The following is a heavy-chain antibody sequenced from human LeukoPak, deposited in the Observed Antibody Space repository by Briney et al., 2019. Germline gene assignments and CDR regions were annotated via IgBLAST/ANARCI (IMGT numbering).Heavy chain of an antibody. CDR2: IYYSGST. CDR3: ARGIGSYYEVNWFDP. V-gene: IGHV4-30-4*02. CDR1: GGSISSGDYY. J-gene: IGHJ5*02. Sequence: SETLSLTCTVSGGSISSGDYYWSWIRQPPGKGLEWIGYIYYSGSTYYNPSLKSRVTISVDTSKNQFSLKLSSVTAADTAVYYCARGIGSYYEVNWFDPWGQGTLVTVSS. D-gene: IGHD1-26*01.